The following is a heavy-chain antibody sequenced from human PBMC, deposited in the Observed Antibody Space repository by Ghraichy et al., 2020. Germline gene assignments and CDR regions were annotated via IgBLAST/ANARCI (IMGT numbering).Heavy chain of an antibody. CDR2: ISSSSSTI. CDR1: GFTFSSYS. D-gene: IGHD2-2*01. CDR3: ARRGVVPAASGWYFDL. Sequence: GALRLSCAASGFTFSSYSMNWVRQAPGKGLEWVSYISSSSSTIYYADSVKGRFTISRDNAKNSLYLQMNSLRDEDTAVYYCARRGVVPAASGWYFDLWGRGTLVTVSS. V-gene: IGHV3-48*02. J-gene: IGHJ2*01.